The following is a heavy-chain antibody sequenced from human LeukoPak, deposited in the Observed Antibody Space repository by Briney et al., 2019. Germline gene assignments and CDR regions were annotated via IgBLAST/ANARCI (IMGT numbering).Heavy chain of an antibody. J-gene: IGHJ4*02. D-gene: IGHD4-11*01. CDR3: ARDRVRGNSNPFFDY. V-gene: IGHV4-4*02. CDR1: GGSISSTNW. Sequence: PSETLSLTCGVSGGSISSTNWWSWVRQPPGKGLEWIGEIYHSGFTNYNPSLKSRVTISVDKSKNQFSLKLNSMTAADTAVYYCARDRVRGNSNPFFDYWGQGTLVTVSS. CDR2: IYHSGFT.